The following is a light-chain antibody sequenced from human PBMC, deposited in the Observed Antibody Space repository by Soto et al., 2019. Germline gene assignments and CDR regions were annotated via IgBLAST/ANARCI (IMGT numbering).Light chain of an antibody. CDR3: QQRSDWPPFT. V-gene: IGKV3-11*01. Sequence: EIVMTQSPATLSVSPGARATLSCRASQSVSSNLAWYQQKPGQAPRLLIYDASNRATGIPARFSGSGSGTDFTLTISSLEPEDFAVYYCQQRSDWPPFTFGPGTKVDIK. CDR1: QSVSSN. CDR2: DAS. J-gene: IGKJ3*01.